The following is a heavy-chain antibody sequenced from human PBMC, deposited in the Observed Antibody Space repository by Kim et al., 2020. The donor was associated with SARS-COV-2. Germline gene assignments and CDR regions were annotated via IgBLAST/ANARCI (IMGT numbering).Heavy chain of an antibody. J-gene: IGHJ5*02. Sequence: VKGRFTISRDNSKTTLYLQMNSLRAEDTAVYYCARDSHITMVRGVIWWFDPWGQGTLVTVSS. D-gene: IGHD3-10*01. CDR3: ARDSHITMVRGVIWWFDP. V-gene: IGHV3-30*07.